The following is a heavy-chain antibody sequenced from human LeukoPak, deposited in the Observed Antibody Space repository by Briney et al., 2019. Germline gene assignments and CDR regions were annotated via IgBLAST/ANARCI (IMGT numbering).Heavy chain of an antibody. CDR3: ATHINWNYAGILDY. D-gene: IGHD1-7*01. CDR1: GYTFTGYY. V-gene: IGHV1-2*06. Sequence: ASVKVSCKAPGYTFTGYYMHWLRQAPGQGLEWMGRINPNSGDTKFAQKFQGRVTMSRDTSLSTAYMELSRLTSDDTAVYFCATHINWNYAGILDYWGQGALVTVSS. CDR2: INPNSGDT. J-gene: IGHJ4*02.